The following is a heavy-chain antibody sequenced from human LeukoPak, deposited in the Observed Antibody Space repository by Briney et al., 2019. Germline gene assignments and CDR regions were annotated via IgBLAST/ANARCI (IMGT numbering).Heavy chain of an antibody. CDR3: ARVLFGYYGVDV. CDR1: GFTFSTYS. D-gene: IGHD3-3*01. J-gene: IGHJ6*02. CDR2: ISGSSDYI. Sequence: GGSLRLSCAASGFTFSTYSMNWVRQAPGKGLEWVSSISGSSDYIFYADSVKGRFTMPRDNAKNSLYLQMNSLRAEDTAVYYCARVLFGYYGVDVWGQGTTVTVSS. V-gene: IGHV3-21*01.